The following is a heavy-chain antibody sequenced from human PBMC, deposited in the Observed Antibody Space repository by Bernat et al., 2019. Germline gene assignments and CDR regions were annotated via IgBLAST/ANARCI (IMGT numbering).Heavy chain of an antibody. J-gene: IGHJ4*02. CDR2: INHSGST. D-gene: IGHD5-18*01. Sequence: VQLVESGGGLVKPGESLRLSCAASGFTFSNAWMNWVRQAPGKGLEWIGEINHSGSTNYNPSLKSRVTISVDTSKNQFSLKLSSVTAADTAVYYCARGRRRGQLFDYWGQGTLVTVSS. CDR1: GFTFSNAW. CDR3: ARGRRRGQLFDY. V-gene: IGHV4-34*01.